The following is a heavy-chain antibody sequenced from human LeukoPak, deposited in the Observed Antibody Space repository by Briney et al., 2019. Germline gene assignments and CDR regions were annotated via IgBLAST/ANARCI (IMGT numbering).Heavy chain of an antibody. D-gene: IGHD3-10*01. V-gene: IGHV3-74*01. Sequence: GGSLRLSCAAPGFTFSTHWMYWVRQAPGKELVWVSRISGDGSSTSYADSVKGRFTISRDNAKDTLYLQMTSLRVEETAVYSCASQLTPYHGSGGGGMDVWGQGTTVTVSS. CDR1: GFTFSTHW. CDR2: ISGDGSST. CDR3: ASQLTPYHGSGGGGMDV. J-gene: IGHJ6*02.